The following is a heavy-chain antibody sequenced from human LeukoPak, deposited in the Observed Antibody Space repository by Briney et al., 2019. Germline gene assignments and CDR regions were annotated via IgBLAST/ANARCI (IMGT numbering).Heavy chain of an antibody. Sequence: GGSLRLSCAASGFTFSSYSMNWVRQAPGKGLEWVSYISSSSSTIYYADSVKGRFTISRDNAKNTLYLQMNSLRAEDTAVYYCARHYDYWGQGTLVTVSS. CDR2: ISSSSSTI. V-gene: IGHV3-48*04. D-gene: IGHD1-26*01. J-gene: IGHJ4*02. CDR3: ARHYDY. CDR1: GFTFSSYS.